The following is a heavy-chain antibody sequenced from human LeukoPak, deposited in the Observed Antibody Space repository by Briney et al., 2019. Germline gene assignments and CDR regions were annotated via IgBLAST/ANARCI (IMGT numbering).Heavy chain of an antibody. CDR3: AKDLRVTGYYYYYMDV. J-gene: IGHJ6*03. CDR1: GFTFSSYA. Sequence: GGSLRLSCAASGFTFSSYAMSWVRQAPGKGLEWVSAISGSGGSTYYADSVKGRFTISRDNSKNTLYLQMDSLRAEDTAVYYCAKDLRVTGYYYYYMDVWGKGTTVTVSS. CDR2: ISGSGGST. V-gene: IGHV3-23*01. D-gene: IGHD7-27*01.